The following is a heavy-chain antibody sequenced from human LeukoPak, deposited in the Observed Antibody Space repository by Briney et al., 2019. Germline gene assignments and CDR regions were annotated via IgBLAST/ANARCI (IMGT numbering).Heavy chain of an antibody. V-gene: IGHV3-21*01. D-gene: IGHD2-8*01. CDR2: ISSSTTYM. J-gene: IGHJ4*02. Sequence: GGSLRLSCAASGFTVGTNFLSWVRQAPGKGLEWVSSISSSTTYMYYADSLKGRFTISRNNAKDSLYLQMNSLRAEDTAVYYCARAGQYGLIDYWGQGTLVTVSS. CDR3: ARAGQYGLIDY. CDR1: GFTVGTNF.